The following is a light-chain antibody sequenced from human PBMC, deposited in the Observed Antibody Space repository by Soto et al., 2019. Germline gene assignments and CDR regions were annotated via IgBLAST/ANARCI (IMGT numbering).Light chain of an antibody. CDR3: RSYRIGSTRDVV. V-gene: IGLV2-14*01. CDR1: SRDVGSYNY. J-gene: IGLJ2*01. Sequence: QSALTQPASVSGSPGQSITISCTGTSRDVGSYNYVSWYQQHPGKAPKLVIYEVSNRPSGVSYRFPGTKSGNTAYLTISGLQTEDCADYYCRSYRIGSTRDVVFSGGTKVTVL. CDR2: EVS.